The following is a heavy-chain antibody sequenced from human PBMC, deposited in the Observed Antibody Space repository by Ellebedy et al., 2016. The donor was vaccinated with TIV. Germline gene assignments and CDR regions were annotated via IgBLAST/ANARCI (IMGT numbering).Heavy chain of an antibody. Sequence: ASVKVSXXASGDTFSSYGFNWVRQAPGQGLEWMGGIIPIFDTTNYAQKFQGRLTITADESTSTTFMEMSSLVSEDTAVYYCARLRVVGVTPAHTWFGPWGQGTLVTVSS. CDR1: GDTFSSYG. D-gene: IGHD1-26*01. J-gene: IGHJ5*02. V-gene: IGHV1-69*13. CDR2: IIPIFDTT. CDR3: ARLRVVGVTPAHTWFGP.